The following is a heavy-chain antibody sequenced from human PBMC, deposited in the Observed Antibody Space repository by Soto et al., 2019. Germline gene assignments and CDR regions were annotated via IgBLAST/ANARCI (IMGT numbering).Heavy chain of an antibody. V-gene: IGHV4-59*01. CDR1: GVSISSNY. Sequence: PSETLSLTCIVSGVSISSNYWSWIRQPPGKGLEWIGYIHYTGSSNFHPSIKNRVIISVDTSKNQFSLKLSSVTAADTAVYYCARSYPNTIFGVVPSRGLDVWGQGTTVTVSS. D-gene: IGHD3-3*01. J-gene: IGHJ6*02. CDR2: IHYTGSS. CDR3: ARSYPNTIFGVVPSRGLDV.